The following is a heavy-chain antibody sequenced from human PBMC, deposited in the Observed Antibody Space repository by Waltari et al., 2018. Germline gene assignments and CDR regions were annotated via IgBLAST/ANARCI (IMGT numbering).Heavy chain of an antibody. V-gene: IGHV3-23*03. J-gene: IGHJ3*02. D-gene: IGHD3-10*01. CDR2: IYSGGRST. Sequence: EVQLLESGGGLVQPGGSLRLSCAASGFTFSSYAMSWVRQAPGKGLEWVSVIYSGGRSTYYADSVKGRFTISRDNSKNTLYLQMNSLRAEDTAVYYCAKFGGQSGAFDIWGQGTMVTVSS. CDR1: GFTFSSYA. CDR3: AKFGGQSGAFDI.